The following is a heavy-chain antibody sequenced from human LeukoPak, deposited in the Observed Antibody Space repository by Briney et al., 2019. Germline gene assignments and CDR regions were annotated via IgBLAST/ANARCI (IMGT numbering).Heavy chain of an antibody. V-gene: IGHV3-30-3*01. CDR2: ISYDGSSK. CDR3: ARDGGATYYYYYGMDV. J-gene: IGHJ6*02. D-gene: IGHD1-26*01. Sequence: SGGSLRLSCEASGFTFRSYAMHWVRQAPGKGLEWVAVISYDGSSKYSADAVKGRFTISRDNSKNTLYLQMNSLRAEDTAVYYCARDGGATYYYYYGMDVWGQGSTVTVSS. CDR1: GFTFRSYA.